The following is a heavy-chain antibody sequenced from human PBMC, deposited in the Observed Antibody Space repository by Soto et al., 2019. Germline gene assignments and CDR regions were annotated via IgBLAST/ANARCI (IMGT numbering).Heavy chain of an antibody. CDR1: GVSITSYK. CDR2: MYSSGSS. V-gene: IGHV4-59*01. Sequence: SETLSLTCTVSGVSITSYKWTWIRQSPGKGLEWIAYMYSSGSSSYNPSLKSRATISMDTFRNQYSLQLNSATAADTAVYYCAREWSAFDYWGQGILVTVSS. CDR3: AREWSAFDY. J-gene: IGHJ4*02. D-gene: IGHD2-15*01.